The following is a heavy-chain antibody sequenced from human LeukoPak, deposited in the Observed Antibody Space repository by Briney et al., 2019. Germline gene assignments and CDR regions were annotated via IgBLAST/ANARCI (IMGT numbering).Heavy chain of an antibody. V-gene: IGHV1-24*01. CDR1: GYTLTELS. CDR2: FDPEDGET. CDR3: ATRFGYYDSSGYYSDAFDI. D-gene: IGHD3-22*01. Sequence: GASVTVSCKVSGYTLTELSMHWVRQAPGKGLEWMGGFDPEDGETIYAQKFQGRVTMTEDTSTDTAYVELSSLRSEDTAVYYCATRFGYYDSSGYYSDAFDIWGQGTMVTVSS. J-gene: IGHJ3*02.